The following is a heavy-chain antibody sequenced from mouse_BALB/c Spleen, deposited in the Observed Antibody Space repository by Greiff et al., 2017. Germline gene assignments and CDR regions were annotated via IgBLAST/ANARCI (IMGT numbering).Heavy chain of an antibody. CDR1: GYSITSDYA. D-gene: IGHD2-4*01. V-gene: IGHV3-2*02. J-gene: IGHJ2*01. Sequence: EVKLMESGPGLVKPSQSLSLTCTVTGYSITSDYAWNWIRQFPGNKLEWMGYISYSGSTSYNPSLKSRISITRDTSKNQFFLQLNSVTTEDTATYYCARRGYDYDVDYWGQGTTLTVSS. CDR3: ARRGYDYDVDY. CDR2: ISYSGST.